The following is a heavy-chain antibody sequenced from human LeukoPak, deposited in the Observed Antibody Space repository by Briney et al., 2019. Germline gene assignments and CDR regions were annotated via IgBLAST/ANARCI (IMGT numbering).Heavy chain of an antibody. CDR1: GFTFSDYN. CDR2: ISSSGTSV. Sequence: PGGSLRLSCAASGFTFSDYNTNWIRQAPGKGLEWVSYISSSGTSVQYADSVKGRFTISRDNAKNSLYLQMNSLRAEDTAVYYCVRERLYDFGSGFYPIDYWGQGTLVTVSS. CDR3: VRERLYDFGSGFYPIDY. V-gene: IGHV3-11*04. D-gene: IGHD3-3*01. J-gene: IGHJ4*02.